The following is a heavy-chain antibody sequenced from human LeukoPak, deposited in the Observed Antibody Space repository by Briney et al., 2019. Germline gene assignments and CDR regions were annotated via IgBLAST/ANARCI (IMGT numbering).Heavy chain of an antibody. CDR2: IYYSGST. V-gene: IGHV4-59*08. D-gene: IGHD3-10*01. CDR3: ARLSRGFGGLTEFDP. CDR1: GGSISSYY. J-gene: IGHJ5*02. Sequence: SETLSLTCTVSGGSISSYYWSWIRQPPGKGLEWIGYIYYSGSTNYNPSLKSRVTISVDTSKNQFSLKLSSVTAADTAVYYCARLSRGFGGLTEFDPWGQGTLVTVSS.